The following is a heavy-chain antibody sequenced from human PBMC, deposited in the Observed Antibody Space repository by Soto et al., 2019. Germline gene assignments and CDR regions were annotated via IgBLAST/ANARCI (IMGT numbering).Heavy chain of an antibody. CDR1: GAPIKSRNYF. V-gene: IGHV4-39*01. CDR2: IHSSGGT. CDR3: ARHGGMVRGVLITTYIDY. Sequence: SETLSLTCTVSGAPIKSRNYFWGWIRQPPGKGLEFVGSIHSSGGTYYNPSLKSRVTVSVDLSNSHFSLSAEDTAVYYCARHGGMVRGVLITTYIDYWGQGTPVTVS. D-gene: IGHD3-10*01. J-gene: IGHJ4*02.